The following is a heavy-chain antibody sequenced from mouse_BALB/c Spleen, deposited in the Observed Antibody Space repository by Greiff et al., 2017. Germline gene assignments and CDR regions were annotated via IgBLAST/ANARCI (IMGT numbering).Heavy chain of an antibody. J-gene: IGHJ4*01. D-gene: IGHD2-1*01. V-gene: IGHV1-74*01. CDR2: IDPSNSDT. Sequence: QVQLQQSGPELVRPGASVTMSCKASGYTFTSYWMHWVKQRPGQDLEWIGMIDPSNSDTRLNQKFKDKATLNVDKSSNTAYMQLSSLTSEDSAVYYCAGGNCVGRWAMDYWGQGTSVTVSS. CDR1: GYTFTSYW. CDR3: AGGNCVGRWAMDY.